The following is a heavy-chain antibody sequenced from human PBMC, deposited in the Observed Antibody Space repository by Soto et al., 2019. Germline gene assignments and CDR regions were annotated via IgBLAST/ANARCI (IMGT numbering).Heavy chain of an antibody. J-gene: IGHJ4*02. V-gene: IGHV4-30-4*01. D-gene: IGHD3-22*01. CDR2: IYYSGST. CDR3: AREFYGDSSGYRYFDY. CDR1: GGSISSGDYY. Sequence: QVQLQESGPGLVKPSQTLSLTCTVSGGSISSGDYYWSWIRQPPGKGLEWIGYIYYSGSTYYTPSLKSRVTISVDTSKNQFSLKLSSVTAADTAVYYCAREFYGDSSGYRYFDYWGQGTMVTVYS.